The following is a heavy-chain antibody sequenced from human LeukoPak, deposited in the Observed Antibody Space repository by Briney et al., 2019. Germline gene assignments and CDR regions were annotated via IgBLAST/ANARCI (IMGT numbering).Heavy chain of an antibody. V-gene: IGHV3-23*01. D-gene: IGHD3-22*01. CDR3: ARVGSAYYYDSGGYYRYYFDY. CDR2: ISGSGGST. CDR1: GFTFSSYA. J-gene: IGHJ4*02. Sequence: PGGSLRLSCAASGFTFSSYAMSWVRQAPGKGLEWVSAISGSGGSTYYADSVKGRFTISRDNSKNTLYLQMNSLRAEDTAVYYCARVGSAYYYDSGGYYRYYFDYWGQGTLVTVSS.